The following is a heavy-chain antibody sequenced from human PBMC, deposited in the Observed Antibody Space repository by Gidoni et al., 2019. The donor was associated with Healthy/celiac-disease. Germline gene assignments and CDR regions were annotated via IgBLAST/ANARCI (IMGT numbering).Heavy chain of an antibody. J-gene: IGHJ4*02. CDR2: ISYDGSNK. V-gene: IGHV3-30*03. Sequence: ASGFTFRSYGMHWVRQAPGKGLEWVAVISYDGSNKYYADSVKGRFTISRDNSKNTLYLQMNSLRAEDTAVYYCALEVEMATLDYWGQGTLVTVSS. D-gene: IGHD2-15*01. CDR3: ALEVEMATLDY. CDR1: GFTFRSYG.